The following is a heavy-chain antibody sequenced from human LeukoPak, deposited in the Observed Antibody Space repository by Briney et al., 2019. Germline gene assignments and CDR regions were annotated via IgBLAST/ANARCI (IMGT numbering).Heavy chain of an antibody. V-gene: IGHV1-24*01. CDR3: ATGITMVRGVIANYYYYMDV. Sequence: ASVKVSCKVSGYTLTELSMHWVRQAPGKGLEWMGGFDPEDGETIYAQKFQGRVTTTEDTSTDTAYMELSSLRSEDTAVYYCATGITMVRGVIANYYYYMDVWGKGTTVTISS. CDR2: FDPEDGET. J-gene: IGHJ6*03. D-gene: IGHD3-10*01. CDR1: GYTLTELS.